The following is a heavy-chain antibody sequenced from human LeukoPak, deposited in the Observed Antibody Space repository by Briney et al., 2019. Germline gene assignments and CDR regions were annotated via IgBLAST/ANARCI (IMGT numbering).Heavy chain of an antibody. Sequence: SGTLSLTCAVSGGSVSHSNWWTWIRQPPGKGLERIGSIYYGGSTYYNPSLKSRVTISVDTSMNQFSLKLSFVTTADTAVYYCARALGYCSGGSCTRGYNWFDPWGQGTLVTVPS. CDR1: GGSVSHSNW. D-gene: IGHD2-15*01. J-gene: IGHJ5*02. CDR3: ARALGYCSGGSCTRGYNWFDP. V-gene: IGHV4-39*01. CDR2: IYYGGST.